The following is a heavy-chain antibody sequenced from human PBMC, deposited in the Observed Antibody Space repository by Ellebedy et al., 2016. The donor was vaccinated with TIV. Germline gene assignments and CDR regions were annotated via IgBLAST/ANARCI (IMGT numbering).Heavy chain of an antibody. D-gene: IGHD2-2*03. V-gene: IGHV3-53*01. CDR2: LYSGGAT. CDR3: NGYSSSPPKGDF. Sequence: PGGSLRLSCAASDFSVKSNYMTWARRAPGKGLEWVSTLYSGGATAYADSVRGRFTISRDTSTNPHYLQMNSLRSDDTAVYYCNGYSSSPPKGDFWGQGTQVTVSS. J-gene: IGHJ4*02. CDR1: DFSVKSNY.